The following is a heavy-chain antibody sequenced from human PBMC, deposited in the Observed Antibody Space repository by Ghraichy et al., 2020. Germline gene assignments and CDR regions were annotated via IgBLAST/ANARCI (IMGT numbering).Heavy chain of an antibody. J-gene: IGHJ6*02. CDR2: INHSGST. CDR1: GGSFSGYY. CDR3: ARGHIVVVTAGIPYGMDV. D-gene: IGHD2-21*02. V-gene: IGHV4-34*01. Sequence: SETLSLTCAVYGGSFSGYYWSWIRQPPGKGLEWIGEINHSGSTNYNPSLKSRVTISVDTYKNQFSLKLSSMTAADTAVYYCARGHIVVVTAGIPYGMDVWGQGTTVTVSS.